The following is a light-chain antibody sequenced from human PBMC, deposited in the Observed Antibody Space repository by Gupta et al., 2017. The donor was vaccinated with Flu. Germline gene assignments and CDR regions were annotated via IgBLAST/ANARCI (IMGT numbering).Light chain of an antibody. CDR2: DNS. J-gene: IGLJ1*01. Sequence: QSLLTQPPSVSVAPGQGVTISCPGSSPNIGAGYDVHWYQQLPGPAPQLLIYDNSNRPSGVPDRFSGAKYGASASLAITGLQAEDEADYYCQSYDGSLSGRYVFGTATKVTVL. V-gene: IGLV1-40*01. CDR3: QSYDGSLSGRYV. CDR1: SPNIGAGYD.